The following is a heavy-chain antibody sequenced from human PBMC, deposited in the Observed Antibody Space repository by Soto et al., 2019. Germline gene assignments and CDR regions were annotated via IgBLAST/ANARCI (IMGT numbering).Heavy chain of an antibody. CDR2: TSIYNGNT. CDR3: ARARATVTTERALGY. CDR1: GYTFYSYD. J-gene: IGHJ4*02. V-gene: IGHV1-18*01. Sequence: QVQLVQSGAEVKKPGASVKVSCKASGYTFYSYDITWVRQAPGQGLEWMGTTSIYNGNTNFAQNLQGRVTMTIDKSTATAYVELNSLTSDDTAVYYCARARATVTTERALGYWGQGTLVTVSS. D-gene: IGHD4-17*01.